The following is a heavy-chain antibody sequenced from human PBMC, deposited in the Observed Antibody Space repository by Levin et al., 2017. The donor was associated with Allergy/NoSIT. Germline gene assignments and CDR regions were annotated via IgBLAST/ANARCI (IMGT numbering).Heavy chain of an antibody. Sequence: GESLKISCAASGFTFRTFWMHWVRQAPGKGLVWVSRINSDGSSTVYADSVKGRFTISRDNAENTLFLEMNSLRAEDTAVYYCARGSLGYASDNWGQGTLVTVSP. CDR1: GFTFRTFW. CDR2: INSDGSST. J-gene: IGHJ4*02. D-gene: IGHD2-2*01. V-gene: IGHV3-74*01. CDR3: ARGSLGYASDN.